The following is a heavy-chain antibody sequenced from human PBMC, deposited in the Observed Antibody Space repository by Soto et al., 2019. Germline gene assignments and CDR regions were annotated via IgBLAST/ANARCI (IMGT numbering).Heavy chain of an antibody. J-gene: IGHJ5*02. D-gene: IGHD1-1*01. V-gene: IGHV1-69*06. CDR1: GGTFSSYA. Sequence: VKVSCKASGGTFSSYAISWVRQAPGQGLEWMGGIIPIFGTANYAQKFQGRVTITADKSTSTAYMELSSLRSEDTAVYYCARDPDSNWMDNWFDPWGQGTLVTVSS. CDR2: IIPIFGTA. CDR3: ARDPDSNWMDNWFDP.